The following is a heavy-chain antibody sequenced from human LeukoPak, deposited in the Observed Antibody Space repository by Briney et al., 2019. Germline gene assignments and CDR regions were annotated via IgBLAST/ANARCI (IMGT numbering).Heavy chain of an antibody. CDR3: ARALTYYDILTGYHISDAFDI. J-gene: IGHJ3*02. CDR2: ISSSSSYI. CDR1: GFTFSSYS. D-gene: IGHD3-9*01. V-gene: IGHV3-21*01. Sequence: GGSLRLSCAASGFTFSSYSMNWVRQAPGKGLEWVSSISSSSSYIYYVDSVKGRFTISRDNAKNSLYLQMNSLRAEDTAVYYCARALTYYDILTGYHISDAFDIWGQGTMVTVSS.